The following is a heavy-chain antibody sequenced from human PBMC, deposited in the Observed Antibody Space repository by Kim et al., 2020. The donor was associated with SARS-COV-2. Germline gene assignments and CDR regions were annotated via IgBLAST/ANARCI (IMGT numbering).Heavy chain of an antibody. V-gene: IGHV5-51*01. D-gene: IGHD6-6*01. J-gene: IGHJ4*02. Sequence: SFQGQVTISADKSISTAYLQWSSLKASDTAMYYCARLWSEKQLVGLLDYWGQGTLVTVSS. CDR3: ARLWSEKQLVGLLDY.